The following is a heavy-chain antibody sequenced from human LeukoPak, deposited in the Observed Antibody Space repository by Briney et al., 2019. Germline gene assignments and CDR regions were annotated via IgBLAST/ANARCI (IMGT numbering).Heavy chain of an antibody. CDR1: SASISGTSHS. Sequence: PSETLSITSTASSASISGTSHSWGWIRHPPRTGLASTGSMSYSGRIYYNQSLKSPVTISVDSSKSPFSLKLSSVTAADTAVYYCARAMRSPRGGFDYCHQGTMVTVSS. CDR2: MSYSGRI. V-gene: IGHV4-39*07. CDR3: ARAMRSPRGGFDY. J-gene: IGHJ4*02.